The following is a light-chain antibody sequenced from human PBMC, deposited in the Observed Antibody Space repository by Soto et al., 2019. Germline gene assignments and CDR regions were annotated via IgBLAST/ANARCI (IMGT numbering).Light chain of an antibody. V-gene: IGKV3-20*01. CDR2: GAS. Sequence: EIVLTQSPGTLSLSPGVRATLSCRDSQSVSSSYLAWYQQKPGQAPRLLIYGASSRATGIPDRFSGSGSGTDFTLTISRLEPEDFAVYYCQQYGSSPQTFGQGTRLEIK. J-gene: IGKJ5*01. CDR1: QSVSSSY. CDR3: QQYGSSPQT.